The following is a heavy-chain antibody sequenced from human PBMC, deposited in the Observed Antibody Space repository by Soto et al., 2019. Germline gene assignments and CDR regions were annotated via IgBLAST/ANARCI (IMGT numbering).Heavy chain of an antibody. CDR3: AKDRSVVVVAAALGY. CDR2: ISYDGSNK. CDR1: GFTFSSYG. V-gene: IGHV3-30*18. D-gene: IGHD2-15*01. J-gene: IGHJ4*02. Sequence: QVQLVESGGGVVQPGRSLRLSCAASGFTFSSYGMHWVRQAPGKGLEWVAVISYDGSNKYYADSVKGRFTISRDNPKNTLYLQMNSLRAEDTAVYYCAKDRSVVVVAAALGYWGQGTLVTVSS.